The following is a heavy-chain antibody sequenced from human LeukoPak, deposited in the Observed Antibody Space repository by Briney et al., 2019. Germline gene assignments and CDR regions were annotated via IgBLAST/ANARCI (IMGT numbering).Heavy chain of an antibody. D-gene: IGHD3-10*01. CDR2: ISGNGGST. Sequence: GGSLRLSCAASGFTFSSYAMSWVRQAPGKGLEWVSAISGNGGSTYYADSVKGRFTISRDNSKNTLYLQMNSLRAEDTAVYYCAKDLLWFGGIKAPSSYYMDVWGKGTTVTVSS. CDR3: AKDLLWFGGIKAPSSYYMDV. V-gene: IGHV3-23*01. CDR1: GFTFSSYA. J-gene: IGHJ6*03.